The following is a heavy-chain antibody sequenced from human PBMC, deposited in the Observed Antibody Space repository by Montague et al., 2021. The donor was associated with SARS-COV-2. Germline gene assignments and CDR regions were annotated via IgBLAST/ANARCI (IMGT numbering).Heavy chain of an antibody. V-gene: IGHV3-23*01. CDR3: AKDTATIRIAVALMDV. CDR2: MSGSGVRR. CDR1: GFIFSNYA. Sequence: SLRLSCAASGFIFSNYAMTWVRQAPGKGLEWVSTMSGSGVRRDYADSVKGRFTISRDSSKNTLYLQMNSLRVEDTAVYYCAKDTATIRIAVALMDVWGQGTTVIGSS. J-gene: IGHJ6*02. D-gene: IGHD6-19*01.